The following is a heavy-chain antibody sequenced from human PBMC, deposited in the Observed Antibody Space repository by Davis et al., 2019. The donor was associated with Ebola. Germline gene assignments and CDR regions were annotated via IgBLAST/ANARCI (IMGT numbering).Heavy chain of an antibody. CDR2: IYYSGST. D-gene: IGHD2-8*01. V-gene: IGHV4-59*08. CDR1: GGSISSYY. CDR3: ARFVLSPIGAFDI. Sequence: PSETLSLTCTVSGGSISSYYWSWIRQPPGKGLEWIGYIYYSGSTNYNPSLKSRVTISVDTSKNQFSLKLSSVTAADTAVYYCARFVLSPIGAFDIWGQGTMVTVSS. J-gene: IGHJ3*02.